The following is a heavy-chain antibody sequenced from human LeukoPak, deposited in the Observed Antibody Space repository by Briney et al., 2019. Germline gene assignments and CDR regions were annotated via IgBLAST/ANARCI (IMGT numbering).Heavy chain of an antibody. V-gene: IGHV3-9*01. CDR1: GFTFSSYG. J-gene: IGHJ3*02. CDR2: ISWNSGSI. Sequence: GGSLRLSCAASGFTFSSYGMHWVRQAPGKGLEWVSGISWNSGSIGYADSVKGRFTISRDNAKNSLYLQMNSLRAEDTALYYCAKDIRRYFDWLSNDAFDIWGQGTMVTVSS. CDR3: AKDIRRYFDWLSNDAFDI. D-gene: IGHD3-9*01.